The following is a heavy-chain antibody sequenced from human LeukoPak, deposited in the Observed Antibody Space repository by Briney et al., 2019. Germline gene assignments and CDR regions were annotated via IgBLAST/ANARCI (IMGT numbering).Heavy chain of an antibody. V-gene: IGHV4-34*01. CDR3: ARRIYDFWSGYYTLIFDY. J-gene: IGHJ4*02. CDR1: GGSFSGYY. CDR2: INHSGST. Sequence: PSETLSLTCAVYGGSFSGYYWSWIRQPPGKGLEWIGEINHSGSTNYNPSLKSRVTISVDTSKNQFSLKLSSVTAADTAVHYCARRIYDFWSGYYTLIFDYWGQGTLVTVSS. D-gene: IGHD3-3*01.